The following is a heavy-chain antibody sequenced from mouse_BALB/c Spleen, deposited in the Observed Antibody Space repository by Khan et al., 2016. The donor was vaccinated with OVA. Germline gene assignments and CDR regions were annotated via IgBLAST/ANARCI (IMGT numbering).Heavy chain of an antibody. CDR2: INSDGTYT. D-gene: IGHD1-3*01. CDR3: ARHNFGPFAY. J-gene: IGHJ3*01. V-gene: IGHV5-9-3*01. Sequence: EVELVESGGGLVKPGGSLKLSCAASGFTFSSYAMSWVRQTPAKRLEWVATINSDGTYTYYPDSVKGRFTISRDNAKNTLYLQMSSLRSEDTAMYYGARHNFGPFAYWGQGTLVTVSA. CDR1: GFTFSSYA.